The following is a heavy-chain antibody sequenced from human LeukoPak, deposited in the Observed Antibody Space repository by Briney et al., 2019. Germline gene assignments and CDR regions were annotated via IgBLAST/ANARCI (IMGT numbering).Heavy chain of an antibody. CDR3: ARGAAILDY. D-gene: IGHD2-2*01. V-gene: IGHV4-59*01. CDR2: ICYSGST. J-gene: IGHJ4*02. Sequence: PSETLSLTCNVSGGSISGYCWSWIRQPPGKGLEWIGDICYSGSTNYNPSLKSRVTISVDTSKYQFSLKVTSVTAADTAMYYCARGAAILDYWGQGTLVTVSS. CDR1: GGSISGYC.